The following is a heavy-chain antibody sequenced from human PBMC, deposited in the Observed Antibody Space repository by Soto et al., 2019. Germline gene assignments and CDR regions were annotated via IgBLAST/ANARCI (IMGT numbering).Heavy chain of an antibody. CDR2: ISSSGVTR. CDR3: ARIRGYDRSFDY. V-gene: IGHV3-48*03. Sequence: GVTLRLPCAASGFIFSNYEMKWVRQAPGKGLEWVSYISSSGVTRYYADSVKGRFTISRDNARNSLYLQMNGLRGEDTAHYYCARIRGYDRSFDYWGRGTLVTVS. CDR1: GFIFSNYE. J-gene: IGHJ4*02. D-gene: IGHD1-1*01.